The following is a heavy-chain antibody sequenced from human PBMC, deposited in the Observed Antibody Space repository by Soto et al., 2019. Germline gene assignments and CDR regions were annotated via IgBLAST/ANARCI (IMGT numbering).Heavy chain of an antibody. V-gene: IGHV3-33*01. CDR3: ARGLRSVLDY. CDR2: ISNDENIK. Sequence: GGSLRLSCVASGFTFSNFGMHWVRQAPGKGLEWVAVISNDENIKQYADSVRGRFAISRDNSKNTLYLQMTSLRAEDTAIYYCARGLRSVLDYWGQGTLVTASS. D-gene: IGHD6-6*01. J-gene: IGHJ4*02. CDR1: GFTFSNFG.